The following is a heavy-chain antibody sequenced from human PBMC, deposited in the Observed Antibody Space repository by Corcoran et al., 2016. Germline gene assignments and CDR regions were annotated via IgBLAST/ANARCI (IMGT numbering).Heavy chain of an antibody. CDR3: ARDLLGPTPYYYGMDV. J-gene: IGHJ6*02. CDR2: ISSSSSTI. Sequence: EVQLVESGGGLVQPGGSLRLSCAASGFTFSSYSMNWVRQAPGKGLEWVSYISSSSSTIYYADSVKGRFTISRDNAKNSLYLQMNSLRAEDTAVYYCARDLLGPTPYYYGMDVWGQGTTVTVSS. CDR1: GFTFSSYS. V-gene: IGHV3-48*04.